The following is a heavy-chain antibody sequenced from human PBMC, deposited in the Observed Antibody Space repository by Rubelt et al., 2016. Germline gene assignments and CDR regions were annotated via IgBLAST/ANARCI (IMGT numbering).Heavy chain of an antibody. V-gene: IGHV3-72*01. Sequence: GSLRPSCAASGFTFSDHYMDWVRQAPGKGLEWVGRTRNKAASYTTEYGASVEGRFSISRDDSKSSLYLQMNSLKTEDTAMYYCVRSHYYDSRSGYFNQDAFDMWGQGTMVTVSS. CDR1: GFTFSDHY. J-gene: IGHJ3*02. CDR2: TRNKAASYTT. CDR3: VRSHYYDSRSGYFNQDAFDM. D-gene: IGHD3-22*01.